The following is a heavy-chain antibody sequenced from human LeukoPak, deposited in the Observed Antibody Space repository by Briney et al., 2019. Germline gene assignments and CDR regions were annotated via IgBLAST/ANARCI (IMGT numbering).Heavy chain of an antibody. V-gene: IGHV6-1*01. Sequence: SQTLPLTCAISGDSVSSNSAAWNWIRQSPSRGLEWLGRTYYRSKWYNDCAVSVKSRITINPDTSKNQFSLQLNSVTPEDTAVYYCARVVYDYVWGSYRYTVNWFDPWGQGTLVTVSS. J-gene: IGHJ5*02. CDR1: GDSVSSNSAA. CDR3: ARVVYDYVWGSYRYTVNWFDP. D-gene: IGHD3-16*02. CDR2: TYYRSKWYN.